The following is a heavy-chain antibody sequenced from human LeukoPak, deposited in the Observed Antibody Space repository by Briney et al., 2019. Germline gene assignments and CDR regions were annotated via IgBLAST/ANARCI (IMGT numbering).Heavy chain of an antibody. CDR2: INSDGSST. Sequence: GGSLRLSCAASGFTFSSYWMHWVRQAPGKGLVWVSRINSDGSSTSYADSVKGRSTISRDNAKNTLYLQMNSLRAEDTAVYYCATTGGYYGSGSYCDYWGQGTLVTVSS. CDR1: GFTFSSYW. CDR3: ATTGGYYGSGSYCDY. J-gene: IGHJ4*02. D-gene: IGHD3-10*01. V-gene: IGHV3-74*01.